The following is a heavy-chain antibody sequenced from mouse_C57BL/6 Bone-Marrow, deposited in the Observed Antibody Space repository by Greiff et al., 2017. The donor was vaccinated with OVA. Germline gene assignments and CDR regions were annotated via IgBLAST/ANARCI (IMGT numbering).Heavy chain of an antibody. J-gene: IGHJ2*01. V-gene: IGHV1-19*01. CDR1: GYTFTDYY. Sequence: VQLQQSGPVLVKPGASVKMSCKASGYTFTDYYMNWVKQSHGKSLEWIGVINPYNGGTSYNQKFKGKATLTVDKSSSTAYMELNSLTSEDSAVYYCARSPFTRGYWGQGTTLTVSS. D-gene: IGHD1-1*01. CDR3: ARSPFTRGY. CDR2: INPYNGGT.